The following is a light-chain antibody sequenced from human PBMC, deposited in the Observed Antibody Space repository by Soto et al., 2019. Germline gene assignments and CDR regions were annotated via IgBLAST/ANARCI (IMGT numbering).Light chain of an antibody. Sequence: EIVLTQSPATLSLSPGERATLSCSAGQSVSNYLGWYQQKSGQAPRLLISDVANRATGIPDRFSGSGFGTDFTLTMSSLEPADFEVYYCQDRFNGPTFGGGTKMVIK. J-gene: IGKJ4*01. CDR1: QSVSNY. V-gene: IGKV3-11*01. CDR3: QDRFNGPT. CDR2: DVA.